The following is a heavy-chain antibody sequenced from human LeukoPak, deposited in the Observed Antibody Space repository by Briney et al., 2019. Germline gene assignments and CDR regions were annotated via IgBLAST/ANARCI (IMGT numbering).Heavy chain of an antibody. D-gene: IGHD1-26*01. CDR1: VYTFTSYG. CDR3: ARDKVGSYFGYNY. J-gene: IGHJ4*02. Sequence: ASVKVSFKPAVYTFTSYGISWVRPAPGQGLEWMGWISAYNGNTNYAQKLQGRVPMTTETSTSTAYMELRSLRSYDTAVYYCARDKVGSYFGYNYWGQGTLVTVSS. V-gene: IGHV1-18*01. CDR2: ISAYNGNT.